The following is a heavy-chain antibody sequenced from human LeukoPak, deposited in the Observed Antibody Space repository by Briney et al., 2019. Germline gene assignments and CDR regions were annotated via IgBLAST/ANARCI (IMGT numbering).Heavy chain of an antibody. Sequence: PGGSLRLSCAASGLTFSSYGMHWVRQAPGKGLEWVSAISGSGGSTYYADSVKGRFTISRDNSKNTLYLQMNSLRAEDTAVYYCAKDRYYDFWSGYYFDYWGQGTLVTVSS. D-gene: IGHD3-3*01. CDR3: AKDRYYDFWSGYYFDY. CDR1: GLTFSSYG. J-gene: IGHJ4*02. V-gene: IGHV3-23*01. CDR2: ISGSGGST.